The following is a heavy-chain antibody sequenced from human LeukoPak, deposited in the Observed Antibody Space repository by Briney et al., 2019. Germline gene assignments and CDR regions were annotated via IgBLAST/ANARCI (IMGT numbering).Heavy chain of an antibody. CDR1: GYNFTNFW. V-gene: IGHV5-51*01. CDR2: IYPGDSDP. Sequence: GESLKISCKGSGYNFTNFWIAWVRQMPGTGLEWMGIIYPGDSDPKYSPSFQGQVTISADKSISTAYLQWSSLKASDTAMYYCARLGLGATGAFDIWGQGTMVTVSS. J-gene: IGHJ3*02. CDR3: ARLGLGATGAFDI. D-gene: IGHD1-26*01.